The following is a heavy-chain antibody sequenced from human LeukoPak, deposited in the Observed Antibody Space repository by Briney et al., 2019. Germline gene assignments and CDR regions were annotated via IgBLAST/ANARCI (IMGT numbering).Heavy chain of an antibody. D-gene: IGHD1-7*01. CDR3: ARADNCTYYDWVYFVY. J-gene: IGHJ4*02. V-gene: IGHV1-2*02. CDR2: INPNSGGT. Sequence: GASVKVSCKASGYTFTGYYMHWVRQAPGQGLEWMGWINPNSGGTNYAQKFQGRVTMTRDTSISTAYMELSRLRSDDTAVYYCARADNCTYYDWVYFVYWGQGTLVTVSS. CDR1: GYTFTGYY.